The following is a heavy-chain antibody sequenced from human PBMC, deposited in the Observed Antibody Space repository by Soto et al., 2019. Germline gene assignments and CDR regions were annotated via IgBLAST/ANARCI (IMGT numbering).Heavy chain of an antibody. CDR2: MNPNSGNT. CDR3: ATLKRWLQLDDY. Sequence: SGYTFTSYDINWVRQATGQGLEWMGWMNPNSGNTGYAQKFQGRVTMTRNTSISTAYMELSSLRSEDTAVYYCATLKRWLQLDDYWGQGTLVTVSS. D-gene: IGHD5-12*01. J-gene: IGHJ4*02. V-gene: IGHV1-8*01. CDR1: GYTFTSYD.